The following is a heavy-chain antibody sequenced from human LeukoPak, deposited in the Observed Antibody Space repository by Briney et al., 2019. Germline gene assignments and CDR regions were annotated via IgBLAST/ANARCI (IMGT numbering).Heavy chain of an antibody. CDR2: MNLNSGNT. D-gene: IGHD6-13*01. CDR3: ARRTIAAAGSDFDY. CDR1: GYTFTSYD. J-gene: IGHJ4*02. V-gene: IGHV1-8*01. Sequence: GASVKVSCKASGYTFTSYDINWVRQDNGQGLELKGWMNLNSGNTGYAQKFQGRVTMTRNTSISTAYMELSSLRSEDTAVYYCARRTIAAAGSDFDYWGQGTLVTVSS.